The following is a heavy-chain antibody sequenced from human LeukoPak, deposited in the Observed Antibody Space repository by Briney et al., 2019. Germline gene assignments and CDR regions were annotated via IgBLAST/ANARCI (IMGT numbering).Heavy chain of an antibody. D-gene: IGHD3-10*01. CDR3: ARVGGGSGSYYNPGNWFDP. J-gene: IGHJ5*02. CDR2: ISAYNGNT. V-gene: IGHV1-18*01. CDR1: GYTFTSYG. Sequence: GASVKVSCKASGYTFTSYGISWVRQAPGQGLEWMGWISAYNGNTNYAQKLQGRVTMTTDTSTSTAYMELRSLRSDDTAVYYCARVGGGSGSYYNPGNWFDPWGQGTLVTVSS.